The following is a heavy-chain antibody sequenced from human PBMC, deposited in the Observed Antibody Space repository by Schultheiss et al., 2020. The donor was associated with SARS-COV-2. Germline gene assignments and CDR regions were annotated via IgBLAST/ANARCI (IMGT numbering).Heavy chain of an antibody. CDR2: FDPEDGET. CDR1: GYTLTELS. Sequence: ASVKVSCKVSGYTLTELSMHWVRQAPGKGLEWMGGFDPEDGETIYAQKFQGRVTITADESTSTAYMELSSLRSEDTAVYYCARDRYDFWSGYVSYWYFDLWGRGTLVTVSS. CDR3: ARDRYDFWSGYVSYWYFDL. D-gene: IGHD3-3*01. V-gene: IGHV1-24*01. J-gene: IGHJ2*01.